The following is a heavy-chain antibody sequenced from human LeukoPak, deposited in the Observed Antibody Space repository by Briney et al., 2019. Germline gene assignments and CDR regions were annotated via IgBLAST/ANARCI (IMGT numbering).Heavy chain of an antibody. CDR1: GFTSSSYA. CDR2: ISGSGGST. J-gene: IGHJ5*02. Sequence: GGSLRLSCAASGFTSSSYAMSWVRQAPGKGLEWVSAISGSGGSTYYADSVKGRSTISRDNSKNTLYLQMNSLRAEDTAVYYCAKSGYCSCTSCYVLDWFDPWGQGTLVTVSS. CDR3: AKSGYCSCTSCYVLDWFDP. D-gene: IGHD2-2*01. V-gene: IGHV3-23*01.